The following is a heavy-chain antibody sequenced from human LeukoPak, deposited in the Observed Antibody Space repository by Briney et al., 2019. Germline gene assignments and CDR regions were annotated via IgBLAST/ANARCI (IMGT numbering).Heavy chain of an antibody. CDR1: GGTFSSYA. V-gene: IGHV1-69*05. CDR2: IIPIFGTA. CDR3: ARAIGIAVAGGPDYYFDY. Sequence: ASVKVSCKASGGTFSSYAISWVRQAPGQGLEWMGRIIPIFGTANYAQKFQGRVTITTDESTSTADMELSSLRSEDTAVYYCARAIGIAVAGGPDYYFDYWGQGTLVTVSS. D-gene: IGHD6-19*01. J-gene: IGHJ4*02.